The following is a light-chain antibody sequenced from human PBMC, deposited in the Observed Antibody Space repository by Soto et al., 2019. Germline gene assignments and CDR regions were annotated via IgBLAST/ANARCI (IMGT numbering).Light chain of an antibody. J-gene: IGLJ3*02. CDR1: SSDVGGYNF. CDR3: NSYTTSGAVV. V-gene: IGLV2-14*03. Sequence: QSALTQPASVSGSPGQSITISCTGTSSDVGGYNFVSWYQQHPGNAPKLIIYDVTSRPSGVSNRFSGSKSGNAASPTISGLQAEDEALYYCNSYTTSGAVVFGGGTKLTVL. CDR2: DVT.